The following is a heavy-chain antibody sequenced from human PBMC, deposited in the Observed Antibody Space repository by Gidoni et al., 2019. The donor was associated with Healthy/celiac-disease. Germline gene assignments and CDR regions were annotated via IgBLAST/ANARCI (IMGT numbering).Heavy chain of an antibody. CDR3: ASVASGYSYGYMDY. CDR2: IYYSGST. Sequence: QLQLQESGPGLVKPSETLSLTCTVSGGSISSSSYYWGWLRQPPGKGLEWIGSIYYSGSTYYNPSLKSRVTISVDTSKNQFSLKLSSVTAADTAVYYCASVASGYSYGYMDYWGQGTLVTVSS. CDR1: GGSISSSSYY. J-gene: IGHJ4*02. D-gene: IGHD5-18*01. V-gene: IGHV4-39*01.